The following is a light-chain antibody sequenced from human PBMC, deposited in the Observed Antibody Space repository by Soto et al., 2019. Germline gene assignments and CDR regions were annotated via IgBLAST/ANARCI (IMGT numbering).Light chain of an antibody. CDR1: QGISIY. J-gene: IGKJ1*01. CDR3: QQYNTYPRT. Sequence: DIQMTQSPSSLSASVGDRVTITCRASQGISIYLAWFQQKPGKAPKFLIYAASILQSGVPSKFSGGGAGTDSTLTISSLQHEDSATYYYQQYNTYPRTFGQGTKVEVK. V-gene: IGKV1-16*02. CDR2: AAS.